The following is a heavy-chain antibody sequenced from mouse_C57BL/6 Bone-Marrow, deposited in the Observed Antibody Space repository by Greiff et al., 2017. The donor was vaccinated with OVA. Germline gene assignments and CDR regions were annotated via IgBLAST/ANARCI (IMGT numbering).Heavy chain of an antibody. D-gene: IGHD2-3*01. V-gene: IGHV1-53*01. CDR1: GYTFTSYW. J-gene: IGHJ3*01. CDR3: ARGWLLGAWFDY. Sequence: QVQLQQPGTELVKPGASVKLSCKASGYTFTSYWMHWVKQRPGQGLEWIGNINPSNGGTNYNEKFKRKATLTVDKSSSTAYLQLSSLTSEDSAVYYCARGWLLGAWFDYWGQGTLVTVSA. CDR2: INPSNGGT.